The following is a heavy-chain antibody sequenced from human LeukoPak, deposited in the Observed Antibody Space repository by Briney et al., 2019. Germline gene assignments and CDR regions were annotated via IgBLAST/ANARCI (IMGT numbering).Heavy chain of an antibody. CDR3: ARAGRITIFGVVITTVTGWFDP. J-gene: IGHJ5*02. CDR2: INPNSGGT. V-gene: IGHV1-2*02. D-gene: IGHD3-3*01. Sequence: ASVKVFCKASGYTFTGYYMHWVRQAPGQGLEWMGWINPNSGGTNYAQKFQGRVTMTRDTSISTAYMELSRLRSDDTAVYYCARAGRITIFGVVITTVTGWFDPWGQGTLVTVSS. CDR1: GYTFTGYY.